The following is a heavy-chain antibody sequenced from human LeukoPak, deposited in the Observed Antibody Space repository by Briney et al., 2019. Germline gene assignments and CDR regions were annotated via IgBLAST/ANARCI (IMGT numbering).Heavy chain of an antibody. CDR3: ASGVRDIVVVPAAMYFDY. D-gene: IGHD2-2*01. Sequence: SETLSLTCTVYGGSFSGYYWSWIRQPPGKGLEWIGGINHSGSTNYNPSLKSRVTISVDTSKNQFSLKLSSVTAADTAVYYCASGVRDIVVVPAAMYFDYWGQGTLVTVSS. J-gene: IGHJ4*02. CDR1: GGSFSGYY. V-gene: IGHV4-34*01. CDR2: INHSGST.